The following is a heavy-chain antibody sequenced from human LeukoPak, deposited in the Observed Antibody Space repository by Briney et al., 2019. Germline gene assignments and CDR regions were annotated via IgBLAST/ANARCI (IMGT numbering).Heavy chain of an antibody. V-gene: IGHV3-30-3*01. CDR3: ARGTIAAAGPDY. D-gene: IGHD6-13*01. CDR2: ISYDGSNK. CDR1: GFTFSSYA. Sequence: PGRSLRLSCAASGFTFSSYAMHWVRQAPGKGLEWVAVISYDGSNKHYADSVKGRFTISRDNSKNTLYLQMNSLRAEDTAVYYCARGTIAAAGPDYWGQGTLVTVSP. J-gene: IGHJ4*02.